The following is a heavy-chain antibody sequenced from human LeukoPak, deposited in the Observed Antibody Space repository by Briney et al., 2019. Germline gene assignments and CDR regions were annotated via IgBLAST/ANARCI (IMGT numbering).Heavy chain of an antibody. Sequence: GGSLRLSCVASGFTFNDHGMHWVRQAPGKGLEWVSSISSSSNYIYYADSVKGRFTISRDNAKSSLSLQMNSLSAEDTAVYYCARDGYNSANGIDVWGQGTMVTVSS. D-gene: IGHD5-24*01. CDR1: GFTFNDHG. J-gene: IGHJ3*01. CDR3: ARDGYNSANGIDV. V-gene: IGHV3-21*06. CDR2: ISSSSNYI.